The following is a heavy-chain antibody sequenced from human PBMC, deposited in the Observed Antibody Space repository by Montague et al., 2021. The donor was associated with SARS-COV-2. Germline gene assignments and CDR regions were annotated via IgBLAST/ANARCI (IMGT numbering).Heavy chain of an antibody. V-gene: IGHV3-30*18. CDR2: ISYDGTNK. CDR3: ANLVPVSAGDEFEI. Sequence: SLRLSCAASGFTFSRYGMHWVRQAPGKGLEWVAFISYDGTNKKYADSVKGRFTISRDNSKNTLYLQLNSLRAEDTAVYSCANLVPVSAGDEFEIWGQGTMVTVSS. J-gene: IGHJ3*02. CDR1: GFTFSRYG. D-gene: IGHD2-21*01.